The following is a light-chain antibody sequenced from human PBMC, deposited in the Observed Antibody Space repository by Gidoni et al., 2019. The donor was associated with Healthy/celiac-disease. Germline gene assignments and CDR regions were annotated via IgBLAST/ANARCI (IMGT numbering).Light chain of an antibody. CDR1: QRVSSN. CDR3: QQYNNWPLLT. Sequence: EIVMTQSPATLSVSPGERATLPCRASQRVSSNLAWYQQKPGQAPRLLIYGASTRATGIPARFSGSGSGTEFTLTISSLQPEDFAVYYCQQYNNWPLLTFGGGTKVEIK. J-gene: IGKJ4*01. CDR2: GAS. V-gene: IGKV3-15*01.